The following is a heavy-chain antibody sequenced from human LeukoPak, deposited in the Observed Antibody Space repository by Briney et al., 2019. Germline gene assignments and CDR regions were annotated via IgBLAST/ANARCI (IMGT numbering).Heavy chain of an antibody. CDR3: ARAKQEGDYYDSSGYYGY. V-gene: IGHV3-7*01. CDR1: GFTFSSYW. Sequence: PGGSQRLSCAASGFTFSSYWMSWVRQAPGKGLEWVANIKQDGSEKYYVDSVKGRFTISRDNAKNSLYLQMNSPRAEDTAVYYCARAKQEGDYYDSSGYYGYWGQGTLVTVSS. CDR2: IKQDGSEK. D-gene: IGHD3-22*01. J-gene: IGHJ4*02.